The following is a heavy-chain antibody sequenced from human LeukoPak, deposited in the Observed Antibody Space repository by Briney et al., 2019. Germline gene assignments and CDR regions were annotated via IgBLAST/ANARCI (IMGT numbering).Heavy chain of an antibody. Sequence: GGSLRLSCEVSGFTFSSYGMHWVRQAPGKGLEWVAVISYVGANKFYEDSVKGRFTISRDNSKNTLYLQMNSLRAEDTALYYCVKDRVDGDYKFYGMDVWGQGTTVTVSS. V-gene: IGHV3-30*18. CDR3: VKDRVDGDYKFYGMDV. CDR1: GFTFSSYG. CDR2: ISYVGANK. D-gene: IGHD4-17*01. J-gene: IGHJ6*02.